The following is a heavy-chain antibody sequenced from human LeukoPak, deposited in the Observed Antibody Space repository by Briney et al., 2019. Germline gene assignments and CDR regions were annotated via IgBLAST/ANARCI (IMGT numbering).Heavy chain of an antibody. CDR3: TAFITPTTYNWFAP. V-gene: IGHV3-43*02. CDR2: ISGDGGTT. Sequence: GSLRLSCAASGFSFDDYAMHWVRQAPGKGLEWVSFISGDGGTTYCADSVKGRFTTSRDNSKNSLYLQMSSLTTEDTAFYYCTAFITPTTYNWFAPWGQGTLVIVSS. D-gene: IGHD3-10*01. J-gene: IGHJ5*02. CDR1: GFSFDDYA.